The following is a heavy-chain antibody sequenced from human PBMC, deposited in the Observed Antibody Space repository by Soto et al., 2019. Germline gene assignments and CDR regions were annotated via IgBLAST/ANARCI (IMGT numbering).Heavy chain of an antibody. CDR1: GFTFSSYA. CDR3: AKDGDDAHYYDSSGYYFDY. V-gene: IGHV3-30*18. J-gene: IGHJ4*02. Sequence: TGGSLRLSCAASGFTFSSYAMHWVRQAPGKGLDWVAGISYDGTNKDYADSVKGRFTISRDSSKNTLYIQMNSLRPDDTAVYYCAKDGDDAHYYDSSGYYFDYWGQGTLVTVSS. CDR2: ISYDGTNK. D-gene: IGHD3-22*01.